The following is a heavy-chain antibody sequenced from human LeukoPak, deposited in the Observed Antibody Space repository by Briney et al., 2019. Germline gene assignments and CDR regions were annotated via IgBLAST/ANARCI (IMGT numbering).Heavy chain of an antibody. J-gene: IGHJ5*02. CDR2: IYTSGST. CDR3: ARVPDP. Sequence: SETLCLTCTVSGGSISSYYRSWIRQPAGKGLEWIGRIYTSGSTNYNPPLKSRVTMTVDTSKNQFSLKLSSVTAADTAVYHCARVPDPWGQGTLVTVSS. CDR1: GGSISSYY. V-gene: IGHV4-4*07.